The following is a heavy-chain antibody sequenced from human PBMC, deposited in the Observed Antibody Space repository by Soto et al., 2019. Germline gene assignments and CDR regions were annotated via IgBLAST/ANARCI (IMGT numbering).Heavy chain of an antibody. CDR2: ISYDGSNK. J-gene: IGHJ6*02. Sequence: GGSLRLSCAASGFTFSSYAMHWVRQAPGKGLEWVAVISYDGSNKYYADSVKGRFTISRDNSKNTLYLQMNSLRAEDTAVYYCARDGSYYDSSGYYYYYGMDVWGQGTTVTVSS. D-gene: IGHD3-22*01. V-gene: IGHV3-30-3*01. CDR1: GFTFSSYA. CDR3: ARDGSYYDSSGYYYYYGMDV.